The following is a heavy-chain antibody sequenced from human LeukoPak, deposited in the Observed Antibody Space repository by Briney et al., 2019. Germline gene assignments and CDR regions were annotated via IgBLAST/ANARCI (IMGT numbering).Heavy chain of an antibody. J-gene: IGHJ5*01. CDR1: GGSLSNYY. CDR2: IYYSGST. V-gene: IGHV4-59*01. Sequence: PSETLSLTCTVSGGSLSNYYWSWIRQPPGKALEWIGCIYYSGSTNYNPPLKSRVTISVDTSNNQFSLTLSSVNAADTAVYYCATAISTGWHNWFDSWGQGTLVTVSS. D-gene: IGHD6-19*01. CDR3: ATAISTGWHNWFDS.